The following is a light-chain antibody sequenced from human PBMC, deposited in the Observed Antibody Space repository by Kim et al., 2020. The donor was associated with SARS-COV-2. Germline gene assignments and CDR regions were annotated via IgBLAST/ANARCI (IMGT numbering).Light chain of an antibody. V-gene: IGKV3-11*01. CDR2: HAS. J-gene: IGKJ4*01. CDR1: QSVDRS. CDR3: QQSSSRPLT. Sequence: EIVLTQSPATLSLSPGERATLSCRAGQSVDRSLSWYQLKPGQTPRLLIYHASTRATGIPARFSGSGSATDFTLTISSLEPEDFAVFYCQQSSSRPLTFGGGTKVDIK.